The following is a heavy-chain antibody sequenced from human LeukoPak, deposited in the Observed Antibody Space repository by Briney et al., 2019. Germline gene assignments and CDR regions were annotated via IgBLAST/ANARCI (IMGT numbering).Heavy chain of an antibody. Sequence: PGGSLRLSCAVSGITLSNYGMSWVRQAPGKGLEWVAGLSGSGGGTNYADSVKGRFTISRDNSKNTLYLQMNSLRAEDTAVYYCAKDQGDVYHYYGMDVWGQGTTVTVSS. CDR1: GITLSNYG. J-gene: IGHJ6*02. V-gene: IGHV3-23*01. CDR3: AKDQGDVYHYYGMDV. CDR2: LSGSGGGT. D-gene: IGHD3-16*01.